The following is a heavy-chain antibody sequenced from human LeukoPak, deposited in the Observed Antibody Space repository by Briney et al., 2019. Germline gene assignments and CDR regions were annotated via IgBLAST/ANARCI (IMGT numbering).Heavy chain of an antibody. V-gene: IGHV4-34*01. CDR2: INHSGGT. Sequence: SDTLSLTCAVYGGSFSGYYWSWIRPPPQKGVEWIGEINHSGGTNYNPPLKSRVTISVDTSKNQFSLKLSSVTAADTAVYYCARVHCSGGSCYRRYYYYGMDVWGQGTTVTVSS. D-gene: IGHD2-15*01. CDR3: ARVHCSGGSCYRRYYYYGMDV. J-gene: IGHJ6*02. CDR1: GGSFSGYY.